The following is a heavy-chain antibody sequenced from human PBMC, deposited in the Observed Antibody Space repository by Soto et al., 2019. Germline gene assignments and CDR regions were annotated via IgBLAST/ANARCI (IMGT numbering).Heavy chain of an antibody. CDR3: AREGGRMHFSDF. CDR2: IYYNGNT. CDR1: GDSISSGGYY. J-gene: IGHJ4*02. D-gene: IGHD1-26*01. V-gene: IGHV4-31*03. Sequence: QVQLKESGPGLVKPSQTLSLTCSVSGDSISSGGYYWRWISHHPGRGFEWIGTIYYNGNTYYNPSLTRRVSISGDASMNQFSLKLRSVPAADTAVYYCAREGGRMHFSDFWGPGALITVSS.